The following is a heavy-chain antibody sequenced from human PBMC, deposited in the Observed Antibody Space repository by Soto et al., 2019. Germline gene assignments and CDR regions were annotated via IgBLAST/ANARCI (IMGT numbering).Heavy chain of an antibody. D-gene: IGHD3-3*01. CDR1: GGSVRSGGYF. J-gene: IGHJ4*02. CDR3: ARGPSADKIDF. V-gene: IGHV4-30-4*01. Sequence: SETLSLTCPVSGGSVRSGGYFWSWIRQPPGEGLEWIGHIYNSGSTYSNPSLRGRVTISVDTSKSQFSLKLSSVTAADTAVYYCARGPSADKIDFWGQGTLVTVSS. CDR2: IYNSGST.